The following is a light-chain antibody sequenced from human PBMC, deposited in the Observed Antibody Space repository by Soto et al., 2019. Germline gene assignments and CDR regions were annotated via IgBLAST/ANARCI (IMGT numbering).Light chain of an antibody. J-gene: IGKJ1*01. CDR1: QSVSSRY. V-gene: IGKV3-20*01. CDR2: GAS. CDR3: HQYGSSPT. Sequence: VALTMSPVTLSLTPRERATLSCRASQSVSSRYLAWYQQKPGQAPRLLIYGASRRATGIPERFSGSGSGTDFTLTINRLEPEDIAVYYCHQYGSSPTFGLGAKVDVK.